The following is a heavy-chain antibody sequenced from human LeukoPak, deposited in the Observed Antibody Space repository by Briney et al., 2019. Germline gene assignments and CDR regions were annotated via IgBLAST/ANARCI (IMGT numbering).Heavy chain of an antibody. CDR3: ARDSSAYCGGDCYSAIDY. D-gene: IGHD2-21*02. CDR2: ISYDGSNK. CDR1: GFTFSSYA. V-gene: IGHV3-30-3*01. Sequence: PGRSLRLSCAASGFTFSSYAMHWVRQAPGKGLEWVAVISYDGSNKYYADSVKGRFTISRDNSKNTLYLQMNSLRAEDTAVYYCARDSSAYCGGDCYSAIDYWGQGTLVTVSS. J-gene: IGHJ4*02.